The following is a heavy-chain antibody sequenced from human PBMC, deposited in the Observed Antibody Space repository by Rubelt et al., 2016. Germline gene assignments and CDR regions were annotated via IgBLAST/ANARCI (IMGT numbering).Heavy chain of an antibody. J-gene: IGHJ3*02. Sequence: QVQLVESGGGLVKPGGSLRLSCAASGFTFSDYYMSWIRQAPGKGLEWVSYISSSSSYTNYADSVKGRFTISRDNAKNSLYLQMNSLRAEDTAVYYCAKPIFYCSSTSCPMGNAFDIWGQGTMVTVSS. CDR1: GFTFSDYY. D-gene: IGHD2-2*01. CDR3: AKPIFYCSSTSCPMGNAFDI. V-gene: IGHV3-11*06. CDR2: ISSSSSYT.